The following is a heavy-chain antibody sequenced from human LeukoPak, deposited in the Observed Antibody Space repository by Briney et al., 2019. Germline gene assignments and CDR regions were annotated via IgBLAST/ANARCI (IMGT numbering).Heavy chain of an antibody. D-gene: IGHD4-23*01. Sequence: QSGGSLRLSCAASGFTFSSYAMSWVRQAPGKGLEWVSAISGSGGSTYYADSVKGRFTISRDNSKNTLYLQMNSLRAEDTAVYYCAKDRITVVTTGHWYFDLWGRGTLVTVSS. CDR2: ISGSGGST. CDR3: AKDRITVVTTGHWYFDL. CDR1: GFTFSSYA. J-gene: IGHJ2*01. V-gene: IGHV3-23*01.